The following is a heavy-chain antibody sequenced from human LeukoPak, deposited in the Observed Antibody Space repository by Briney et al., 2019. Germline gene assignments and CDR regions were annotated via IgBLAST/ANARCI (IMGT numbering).Heavy chain of an antibody. Sequence: PSETLSLTCTVSGGSISSYYWSWIRQPPGKGLEWIGYIYNGGSANYNPSLKSRVAISLDTSKNQFSLKLTSVTATDTAVYYCARHVRYSYVFFDYWGQGTLVTVSS. J-gene: IGHJ4*02. CDR1: GGSISSYY. D-gene: IGHD3-16*02. V-gene: IGHV4-59*08. CDR2: IYNGGSA. CDR3: ARHVRYSYVFFDY.